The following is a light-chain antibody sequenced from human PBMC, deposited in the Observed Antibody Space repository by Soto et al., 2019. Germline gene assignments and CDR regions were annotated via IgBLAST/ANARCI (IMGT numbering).Light chain of an antibody. Sequence: QSALTQPASVSGSPGQSITISCTGTSSDIGSYNYVSWYQHHPGKAPKLMIYDVTNRPSGVSDRFSGSKSGNTASLTISGLQAEDEPHYYCRSYSSSTSLVIFGGGTKLTVL. CDR1: SSDIGSYNY. CDR3: RSYSSSTSLVI. J-gene: IGLJ2*01. CDR2: DVT. V-gene: IGLV2-14*03.